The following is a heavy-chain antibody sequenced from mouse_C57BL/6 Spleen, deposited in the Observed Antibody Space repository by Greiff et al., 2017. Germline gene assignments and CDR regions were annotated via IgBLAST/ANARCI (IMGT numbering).Heavy chain of an antibody. J-gene: IGHJ4*01. CDR1: GYTFTSYW. CDR2: IYPGNSDT. Sequence: EVQGVESGTVLARPGASVKMSCKTSGYTFTSYWMHWVKQRPGQGLEWIGAIYPGNSDTSYNQKFKGKAKLTAVTSASTAYMELSSLTNEDSAVYYCTRAYYGSSLYAMDYWGQGTSVTVSS. CDR3: TRAYYGSSLYAMDY. D-gene: IGHD1-1*01. V-gene: IGHV1-5*01.